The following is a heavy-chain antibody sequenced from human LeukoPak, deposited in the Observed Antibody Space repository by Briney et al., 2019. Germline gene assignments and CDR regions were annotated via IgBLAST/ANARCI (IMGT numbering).Heavy chain of an antibody. CDR1: GGSISSYY. V-gene: IGHV4-4*07. CDR2: IYTSRST. J-gene: IGHJ4*02. D-gene: IGHD3-9*01. CDR3: ARDNYDIGFDY. Sequence: SETLSLTCTVSGGSISSYYWSWIRQPAGKGLEWIGRIYTSRSTNYNPSLKSRVTMSVDTSKNQFSLKLSSVTAADTAVYHCARDNYDIGFDYWGQGTLVTVSS.